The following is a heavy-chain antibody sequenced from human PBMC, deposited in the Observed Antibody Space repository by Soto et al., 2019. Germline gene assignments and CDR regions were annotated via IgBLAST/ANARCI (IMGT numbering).Heavy chain of an antibody. D-gene: IGHD2-21*01. V-gene: IGHV3-48*01. CDR1: GFTFSSYS. Sequence: ESGGGLVQPGGSLRLSCAASGFTFSSYSMNWVRQAPGKGLEWVSYISSSSSTIYYADSVKGRFTISRDNAKNSLYLQMNSLRAEDKAVYYCARPEYCGGDCYSGAFYIWGQGTMVTVSS. CDR2: ISSSSSTI. CDR3: ARPEYCGGDCYSGAFYI. J-gene: IGHJ3*02.